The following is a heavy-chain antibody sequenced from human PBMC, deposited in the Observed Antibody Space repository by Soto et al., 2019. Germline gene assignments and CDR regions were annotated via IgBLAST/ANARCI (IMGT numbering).Heavy chain of an antibody. J-gene: IGHJ5*02. Sequence: SETLSLTCAVSGYSISSSNWWGWIRQPPGKGLEWIGDIYYSGTTYYNPSLKSRVTISVDTSKNQFSLKLTSVTAVDTAVYYCARGRVTMVRGVIGIYNWFDPWGQGTLVTVSS. CDR2: IYYSGTT. CDR1: GYSISSSNW. D-gene: IGHD3-10*01. CDR3: ARGRVTMVRGVIGIYNWFDP. V-gene: IGHV4-28*03.